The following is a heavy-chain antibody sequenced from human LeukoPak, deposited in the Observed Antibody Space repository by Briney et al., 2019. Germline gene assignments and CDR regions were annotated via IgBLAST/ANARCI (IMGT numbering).Heavy chain of an antibody. CDR3: ARGDPDY. Sequence: GGSLRLSCAASGITFSSYAMDWVRQAPGKGLEWVALISSNGSKKYYADSVMGRFTISRDNSKNMVYLQMNGLRVEDTAMYYCARGDPDYWGQGTLVTVSS. V-gene: IGHV3-30*04. D-gene: IGHD2-21*01. CDR1: GITFSSYA. CDR2: ISSNGSKK. J-gene: IGHJ4*02.